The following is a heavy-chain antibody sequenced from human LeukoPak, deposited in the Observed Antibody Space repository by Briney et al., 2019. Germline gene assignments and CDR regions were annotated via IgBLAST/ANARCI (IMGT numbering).Heavy chain of an antibody. CDR3: ARARGRDYDILTGYYHGY. CDR2: ISSSSSYI. Sequence: GGSLRLSCAASGFTFSSYAMTWVRQAPGKGLEWVSSISSSSSYIYYADSVKGRFTISRDNAKNSLYLQMNSLRAEDTAVYYCARARGRDYDILTGYYHGYWGQGTLVTVSS. V-gene: IGHV3-21*01. CDR1: GFTFSSYA. D-gene: IGHD3-9*01. J-gene: IGHJ4*02.